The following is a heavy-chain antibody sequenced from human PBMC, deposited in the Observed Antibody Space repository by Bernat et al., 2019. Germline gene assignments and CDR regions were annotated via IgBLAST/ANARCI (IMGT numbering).Heavy chain of an antibody. D-gene: IGHD5-24*01. V-gene: IGHV3-30*07. J-gene: IGHJ4*02. CDR3: ARDRRWMATITQGVCIDY. CDR1: GFTFSSYS. CDR2: ILYDGSNK. Sequence: QVQLVESGGGVFQPGRSLRLSCAASGFTFSSYSMHWVRQAPGKGLEWVTLILYDGSNKYFADSVKGRFTISRDNSKNTLSLQMNSLRAEDTAVYYCARDRRWMATITQGVCIDYWGQGTLVTVSS.